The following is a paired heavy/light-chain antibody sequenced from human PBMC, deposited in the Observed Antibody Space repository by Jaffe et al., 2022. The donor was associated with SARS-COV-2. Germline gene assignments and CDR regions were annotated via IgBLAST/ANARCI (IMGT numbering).Light chain of an antibody. V-gene: IGKV2-30*01. CDR2: QVS. CDR1: QSLVSRDGNTY. CDR3: MQHAHWPRT. J-gene: IGKJ1*01. Sequence: DVVMTQSPLSLPATLGQPASISCRSSQSLVSRDGNTYLTWFQQRPGQSPRRLIYQVSKRDSGVPDRFSGSGSGTDFTLKISRVEAEDVGVYYCMQHAHWPRTFGQGTKVEIK.
Heavy chain of an antibody. Sequence: EVQVVESGGGLLEPGGSLRLSCAGSGFTFTKVWMSWVRQAPGKGLEWVARIKSEADGGTTDYTAPVKGRFTISRDDSKNTLYLQMNSLKIEDTAVYYCVIDDAKYWGQGTLVTVSS. J-gene: IGHJ4*02. CDR1: GFTFTKVW. V-gene: IGHV3-15*01. D-gene: IGHD2-8*01. CDR2: IKSEADGGTT. CDR3: VIDDAKY.